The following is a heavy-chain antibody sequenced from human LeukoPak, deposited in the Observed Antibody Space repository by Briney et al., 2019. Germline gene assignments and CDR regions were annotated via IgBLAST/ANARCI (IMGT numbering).Heavy chain of an antibody. J-gene: IGHJ5*02. CDR1: GFTVSSNY. D-gene: IGHD3-22*01. CDR2: IYSGGST. CDR3: AKYHYYDSSNWFDP. Sequence: PVGSLRLSCAASGFTVSSNYMSWVREAPGKGLGWVSVIYSGGSTYYADSVKGRFTISRDNSKSTLYIQMNSMRAEDTAVYYCAKYHYYDSSNWFDPWGQGTLVTVSS. V-gene: IGHV3-53*01.